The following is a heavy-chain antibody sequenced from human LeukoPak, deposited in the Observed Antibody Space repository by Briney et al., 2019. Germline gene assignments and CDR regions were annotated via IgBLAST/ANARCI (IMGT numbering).Heavy chain of an antibody. D-gene: IGHD1-26*01. V-gene: IGHV3-30*02. Sequence: GGSLRLSCGASGFDFDAHDMHWVRQAPGKGLEWVAFIRSDGYHTYYTDSVKGRFTITGDNSKNTLYLRMNSLRLEDMGIYYCAKPSGSGVDYWGRGTRVTVSS. J-gene: IGHJ4*02. CDR2: IRSDGYHT. CDR3: AKPSGSGVDY. CDR1: GFDFDAHD.